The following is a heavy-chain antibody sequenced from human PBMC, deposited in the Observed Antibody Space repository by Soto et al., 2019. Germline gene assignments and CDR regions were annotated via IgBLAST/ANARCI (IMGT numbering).Heavy chain of an antibody. CDR2: IGTAGDT. CDR1: GFTFSGFD. V-gene: IGHV3-13*01. CDR3: ARGQEVGAHFFDS. Sequence: VGSLRLSCEASGFTFSGFDMHWVRQPTGKGLEWVSTIGTAGDTYYAVSVKGRFTISRDNAENSLSLQMNSLRAGDTAVYFCARGQEVGAHFFDSWGQGTQVTVSS. D-gene: IGHD2-15*01. J-gene: IGHJ4*02.